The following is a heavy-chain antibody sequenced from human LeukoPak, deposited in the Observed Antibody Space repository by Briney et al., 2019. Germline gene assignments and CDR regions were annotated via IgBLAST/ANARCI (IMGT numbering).Heavy chain of an antibody. Sequence: GRSLRLSCAASGFSFSTHAIHWVRQAPGKGLEWVTVTWYDGSQNFYADSVRGRFTISRENSKNTLYLQMNTLRAEDTAVYYCARGRNVLVLSPYSMDVWGQGTTVTVSS. CDR2: TWYDGSQN. CDR3: ARGRNVLVLSPYSMDV. V-gene: IGHV3-33*01. J-gene: IGHJ6*02. D-gene: IGHD2/OR15-2a*01. CDR1: GFSFSTHA.